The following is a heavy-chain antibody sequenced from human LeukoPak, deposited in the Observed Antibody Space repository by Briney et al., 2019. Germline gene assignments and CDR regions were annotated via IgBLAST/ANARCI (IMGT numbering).Heavy chain of an antibody. CDR1: RFTLSSYS. CDR3: ARDRDIVVVPPQDAFDI. J-gene: IGHJ3*02. D-gene: IGHD2-2*01. V-gene: IGHV3-21*01. CDR2: TSSRSSYI. Sequence: GRCLRLSCAASRFTLSSYSMKWVRHAPGKGREWVSSTSSRSSYIYYADSVKGRFTISRDNAKNSLYLQMNSLRAEDTAVYYCARDRDIVVVPPQDAFDIWGQGTMVTVSS.